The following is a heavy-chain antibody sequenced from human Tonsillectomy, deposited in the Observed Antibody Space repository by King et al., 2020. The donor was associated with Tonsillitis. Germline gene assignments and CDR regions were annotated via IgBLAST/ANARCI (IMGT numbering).Heavy chain of an antibody. CDR2: ITGSSLKT. V-gene: IGHV3-23*04. CDR3: AKDATGFEDLLPYYFDY. J-gene: IGHJ4*02. Sequence: VQLVESGGGPVQPGGSLRLSCATSGFTFNNYAMTWVRQAPGRGLEWVSSITGSSLKTYYADSVQGRFTISRDNSNSTVFLHMHRLRAEDTAIYHCAKDATGFEDLLPYYFDYWGQGILVTVSS. D-gene: IGHD3-10*01. CDR1: GFTFNNYA.